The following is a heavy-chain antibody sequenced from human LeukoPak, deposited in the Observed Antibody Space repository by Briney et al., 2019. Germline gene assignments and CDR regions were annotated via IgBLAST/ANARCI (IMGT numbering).Heavy chain of an antibody. V-gene: IGHV3-15*01. Sequence: GGSLRLSCAGSGFTFSDDWMSWVRQAPGKGLEWVGRIKSKSDGGTIDYAAPVKGRFTISRDDSRNTRYLQMNSLKTEDTAVYYCTTRRQDGWWGQGTLVTVS. D-gene: IGHD2-15*01. CDR3: TTRRQDGW. CDR1: GFTFSDDW. J-gene: IGHJ4*02. CDR2: IKSKSDGGTI.